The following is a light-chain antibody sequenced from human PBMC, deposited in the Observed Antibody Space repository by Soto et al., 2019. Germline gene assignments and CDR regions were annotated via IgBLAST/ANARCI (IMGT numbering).Light chain of an antibody. CDR2: DAS. J-gene: IGKJ4*01. V-gene: IGKV3-20*01. Sequence: EIVLTQSPGTLSLSPGDSATLSCRASQSVSRNFLAWYQQKPGQAPRLLIFDASSRATGIPDRFSGSGSETDFTLTISTLEAEDFAVYHCQQYGTSHLTFGGGTKLEIK. CDR3: QQYGTSHLT. CDR1: QSVSRNF.